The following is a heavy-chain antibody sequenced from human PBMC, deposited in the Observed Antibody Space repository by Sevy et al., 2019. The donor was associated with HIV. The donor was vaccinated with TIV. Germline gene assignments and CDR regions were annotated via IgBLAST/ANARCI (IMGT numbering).Heavy chain of an antibody. CDR2: INQDGSAK. Sequence: WGSLRLSCAASGFNFNDYWMNWVRQAPGKGLEWVANINQDGSAKYYVDSAKGRFTISRDNAKNSLYLQMNSLRADDTAVYYCARDSPPYTSTFSSSYVWGQGTLVTVSS. CDR1: GFNFNDYW. J-gene: IGHJ4*02. D-gene: IGHD6-6*01. CDR3: ARDSPPYTSTFSSSYV. V-gene: IGHV3-7*03.